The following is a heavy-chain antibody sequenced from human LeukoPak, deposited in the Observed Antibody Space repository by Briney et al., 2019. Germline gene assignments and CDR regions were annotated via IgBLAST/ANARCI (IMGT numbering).Heavy chain of an antibody. D-gene: IGHD1-1*01. CDR3: AKYAYNWNAPDGFDM. CDR2: ISYDGSRK. J-gene: IGHJ3*02. CDR1: RFSFGDYD. Sequence: GGSLRLSCRASRFSFGDYDMHWVRQAPGKGLEWVAVISYDGSRKHYGDSVRGRFSISRDNSESTLFLQMNSLTTDDTSVYFCAKYAYNWNAPDGFDMWGQGTMVIVSS. V-gene: IGHV3-30*18.